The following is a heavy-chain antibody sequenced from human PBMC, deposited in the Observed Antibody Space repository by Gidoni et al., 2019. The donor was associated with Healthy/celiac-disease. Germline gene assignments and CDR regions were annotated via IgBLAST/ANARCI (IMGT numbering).Heavy chain of an antibody. CDR1: GFTFSIYG. CDR2: IWYDGSNK. D-gene: IGHD3-16*02. CDR3: ARCDYVWGSYRFFIDY. V-gene: IGHV3-33*01. J-gene: IGHJ4*02. Sequence: QVQLVESGGGVVQPGRSLRLSCAASGFTFSIYGMHWVRQAPGKGLEWVAVIWYDGSNKYYADSVKGRFTISRDNSKNTLYLQMNSLRAEDTAVYYCARCDYVWGSYRFFIDYWGQGTLVTVSS.